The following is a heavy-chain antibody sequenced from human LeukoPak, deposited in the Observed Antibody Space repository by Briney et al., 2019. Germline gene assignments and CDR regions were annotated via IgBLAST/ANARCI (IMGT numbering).Heavy chain of an antibody. CDR3: AKDIGRIAVAGCYDY. CDR2: ISYDGSNK. Sequence: GGSLRLSCAASGFTFSSYGMHWVRQAPGKGLEWVAVISYDGSNKYYADSVKGRFTISRDNSKNTLYLQMNSLRAEDTAVYCCAKDIGRIAVAGCYDYWSQGTLVTVSS. V-gene: IGHV3-30*18. J-gene: IGHJ4*02. CDR1: GFTFSSYG. D-gene: IGHD6-19*01.